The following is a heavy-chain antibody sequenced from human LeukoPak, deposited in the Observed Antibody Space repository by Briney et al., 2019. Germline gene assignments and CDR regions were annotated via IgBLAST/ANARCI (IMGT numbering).Heavy chain of an antibody. CDR1: GYTLTELS. J-gene: IGHJ4*02. V-gene: IGHV1-24*01. CDR3: ATEVLITMVRGVDVDY. Sequence: EASVKVSCKVSGYTLTELSMHWVRQAPGKGLEWMGGFDPEDGETIYAQKFQGRVTMTEDTSTDTAYMELSSLRSEDTAVYYRATEVLITMVRGVDVDYWGQGTLVTVSS. CDR2: FDPEDGET. D-gene: IGHD3-10*01.